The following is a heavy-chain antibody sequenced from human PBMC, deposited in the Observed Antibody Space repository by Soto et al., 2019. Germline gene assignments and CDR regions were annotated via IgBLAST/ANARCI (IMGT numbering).Heavy chain of an antibody. J-gene: IGHJ6*03. V-gene: IGHV1-8*01. Sequence: QVQLVQSGAEVKKPGASVKVSCKASGYTFTSYDINWVRQATGQGLEWMGWMNPNSGNTGYAQKFQGRVTMTRNTCISTAYMELRSLRSEDTAVYYCARGIVVVPAAMWGWPAYYYMDVWGKGTTVTVSS. CDR3: ARGIVVVPAAMWGWPAYYYMDV. D-gene: IGHD2-2*01. CDR1: GYTFTSYD. CDR2: MNPNSGNT.